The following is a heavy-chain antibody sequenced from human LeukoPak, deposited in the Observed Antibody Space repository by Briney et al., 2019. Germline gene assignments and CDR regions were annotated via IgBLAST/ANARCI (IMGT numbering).Heavy chain of an antibody. Sequence: GGSLRLSCAASGFTFSTYAMNWVRQAPGKGLEWVAVISDDGRHNYYADSVKGRFTISRDNSKSTLYMQMNSLRDDDSAAYFCARVYLERLTAGYFDHWGQGTQVTVSP. D-gene: IGHD2-8*01. CDR3: ARVYLERLTAGYFDH. CDR1: GFTFSTYA. CDR2: ISDDGRHN. J-gene: IGHJ4*02. V-gene: IGHV3-30*04.